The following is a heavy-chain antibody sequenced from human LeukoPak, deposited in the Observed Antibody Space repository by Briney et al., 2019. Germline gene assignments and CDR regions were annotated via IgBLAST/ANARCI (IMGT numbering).Heavy chain of an antibody. Sequence: GASVKVSCKASGYTFTSYDINRVRQATGQGLEWMGWMNPNSGNTGYAQKFQGRVTMTRNTSISTAYMELSSLRSEDTAVYYCARAAAGTNIYYYMDVWGKGTTVTVSS. CDR1: GYTFTSYD. D-gene: IGHD6-13*01. CDR3: ARAAAGTNIYYYMDV. J-gene: IGHJ6*03. V-gene: IGHV1-8*01. CDR2: MNPNSGNT.